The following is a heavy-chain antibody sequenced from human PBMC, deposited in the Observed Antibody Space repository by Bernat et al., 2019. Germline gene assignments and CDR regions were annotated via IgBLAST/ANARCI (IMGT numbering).Heavy chain of an antibody. CDR2: IDRDGITT. V-gene: IGHV3-74*01. CDR3: ASLGGSGDGRDR. D-gene: IGHD3-10*01. Sequence: EVQLVESGGGLVQPGGSLRLSCAASGFTFSNSRMHWVRQGPGEGLVWVSCIDRDGITTYNADYVKGRYTISKEKAKNTLFLQMNSLRVDDTAVYYCASLGGSGDGRDRWGQGTLVTVSS. CDR1: GFTFSNSR. J-gene: IGHJ4*01.